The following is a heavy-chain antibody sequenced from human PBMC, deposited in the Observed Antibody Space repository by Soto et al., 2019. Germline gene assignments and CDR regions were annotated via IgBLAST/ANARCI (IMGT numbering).Heavy chain of an antibody. Sequence: EVQLVESGGGLVQPGGSLRLSCAASGFNFRNDDMLWVRQVKGKGLEWVSAIGSAGDTYCSASVKGRFTISRENTKNFLFLQMNSLRAGDTAVYYCARGGYSSGFYHYAMDVWGQGTAVTVSS. CDR1: GFNFRNDD. J-gene: IGHJ6*02. CDR2: IGSAGDT. V-gene: IGHV3-13*01. CDR3: ARGGYSSGFYHYAMDV. D-gene: IGHD6-19*01.